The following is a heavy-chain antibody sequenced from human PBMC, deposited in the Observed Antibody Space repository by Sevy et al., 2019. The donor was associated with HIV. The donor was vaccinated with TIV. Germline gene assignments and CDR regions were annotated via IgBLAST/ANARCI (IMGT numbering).Heavy chain of an antibody. J-gene: IGHJ4*01. V-gene: IGHV3-30*18. CDR1: GFTFSRFG. CDR3: AKGKYHLDY. Sequence: GESLKISCAASGFTFSRFGMNWVRQAPGKGLEWVARISSDGNDYAESVKGRFTISRDNSKNTLHLQMNSLKTEDTAIYYCAKGKYHLDYWGHGTLVTVSS. CDR2: ISSDGN.